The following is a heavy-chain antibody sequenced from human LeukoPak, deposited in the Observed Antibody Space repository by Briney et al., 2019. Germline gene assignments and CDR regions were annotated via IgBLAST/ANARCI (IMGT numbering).Heavy chain of an antibody. D-gene: IGHD3-22*01. CDR3: AKQYYDSSGYYWLSWFDP. CDR2: INWNGGST. J-gene: IGHJ5*02. V-gene: IGHV3-20*04. Sequence: GGSLRLSCAASGFTFDDYGMSWVRHAPGKGLEWVSGINWNGGSTGYADSVKGRFTISRDNAKNSLYLQMNSLRAEDTAVYYCAKQYYDSSGYYWLSWFDPWGQGTLVTVSS. CDR1: GFTFDDYG.